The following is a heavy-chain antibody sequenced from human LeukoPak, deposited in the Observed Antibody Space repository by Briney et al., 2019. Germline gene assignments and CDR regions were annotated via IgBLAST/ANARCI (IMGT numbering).Heavy chain of an antibody. CDR2: ISSSGSTI. V-gene: IGHV3-48*03. CDR3: ARAGSDCSGGSCYQDY. D-gene: IGHD2-15*01. CDR1: GFTFSSHE. Sequence: GGSLRLSCAASGFTFSSHEMNWVRQAPGKGLEWVSYISSSGSTIYYADSVKGRFTISRDNAKNSLYLQMNSLRAEDTAVYYCARAGSDCSGGSCYQDYWGQGTLVTVSS. J-gene: IGHJ4*02.